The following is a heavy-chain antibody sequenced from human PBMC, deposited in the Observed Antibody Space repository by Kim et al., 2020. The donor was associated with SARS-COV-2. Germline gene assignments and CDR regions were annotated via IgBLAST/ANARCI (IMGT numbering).Heavy chain of an antibody. CDR1: GFTFRHSA. CDR2: IFGSGSGK. J-gene: IGHJ2*01. V-gene: IGHV3-23*01. D-gene: IGHD2-21*02. CDR3: AKHPHVTTVTFYWFFEL. Sequence: GGSLRLSCAASGFTFRHSAMSWVRQAAGKGLEWVSGIFGSGSGKYYADSVKGRFTISRDDSENTLYLQMYNLRAEDTAVYYCAKHPHVTTVTFYWFFELWGRGTLVTVSS.